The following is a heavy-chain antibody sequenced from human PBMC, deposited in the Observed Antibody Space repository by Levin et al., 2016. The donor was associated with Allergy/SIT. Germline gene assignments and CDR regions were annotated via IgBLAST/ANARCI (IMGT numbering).Heavy chain of an antibody. CDR1: GGSFSGYY. CDR3: AREGGPYDFWSGYYGGGWFDP. D-gene: IGHD3-3*01. Sequence: SETLSLTCALYGGSFSGYYWSWIRQPPGKGLEWIGSIYYSGSTYYNPSLKSRVTISVDTSKNQFSLKLSSVTAADTAVYYCAREGGPYDFWSGYYGGGWFDPWGQGTLVTVSS. V-gene: IGHV4-34*01. J-gene: IGHJ5*02. CDR2: IYYSGST.